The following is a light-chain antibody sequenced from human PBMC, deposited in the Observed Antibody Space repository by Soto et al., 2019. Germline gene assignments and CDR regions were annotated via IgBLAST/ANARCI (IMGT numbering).Light chain of an antibody. CDR3: QQSFSTPRT. CDR1: QGIGTY. V-gene: IGKV1-39*01. Sequence: DIQMTQSPSSLPASVGDRISITCRASQGIGTYLSWYQQKPGKAPKLLIYAASSLHGGVPSRFSGSGSGTHFTLTISSLQPEDFATYFCQQSFSTPRTFGQGTKVDI. J-gene: IGKJ1*01. CDR2: AAS.